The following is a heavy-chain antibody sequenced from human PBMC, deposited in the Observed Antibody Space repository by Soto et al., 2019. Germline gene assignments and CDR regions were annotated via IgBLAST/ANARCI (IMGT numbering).Heavy chain of an antibody. CDR2: IYYSGTT. V-gene: IGHV4-61*01. CDR3: ARDRGERVSSWWVPMGY. D-gene: IGHD6-13*01. Sequence: QVQLQESGPGLVKPSETLSLTCTVSGGSVTSGSYYWSWIRQPPGKGLEWIGYIYYSGTTNYNPSLKSRVTISVDTSKNQFSLKLSSVTAADTAVYYCARDRGERVSSWWVPMGYWGQGTLVTVSS. J-gene: IGHJ4*02. CDR1: GGSVTSGSYY.